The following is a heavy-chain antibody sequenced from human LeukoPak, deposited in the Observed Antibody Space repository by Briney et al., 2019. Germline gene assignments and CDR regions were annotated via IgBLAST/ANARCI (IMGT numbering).Heavy chain of an antibody. V-gene: IGHV3-21*01. J-gene: IGHJ5*02. Sequence: GGALRLSCAPSGFTFSIDSMNWVRQAPGKGLECVSSISSSSGYIYYADSVKGRFTISRDNAKNSLYLQMNRLRAEDTAVYYCARSGYRARGWFDPWGQGTLVTVSS. CDR3: ARSGYRARGWFDP. CDR1: GFTFSIDS. D-gene: IGHD6-13*01. CDR2: ISSSSGYI.